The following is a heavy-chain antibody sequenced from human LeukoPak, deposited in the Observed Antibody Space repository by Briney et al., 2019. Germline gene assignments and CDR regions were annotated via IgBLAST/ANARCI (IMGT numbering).Heavy chain of an antibody. J-gene: IGHJ4*02. CDR2: MNPTSGHT. CDR3: ARSPVGVRKKNDF. CDR1: GYTFTIYD. D-gene: IGHD3-10*01. Sequence: ASVTVSCTASGYTFTIYDINWVRQAPGQGLEWRGWMNPTSGHTGYAQKFQGRVTMTRDTSISTAYMELNSLTSEDTAVYYCARSPVGVRKKNDFWGQGTLVIVSS. V-gene: IGHV1-8*01.